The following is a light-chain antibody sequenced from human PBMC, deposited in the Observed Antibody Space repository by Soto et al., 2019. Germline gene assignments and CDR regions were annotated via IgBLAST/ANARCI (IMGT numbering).Light chain of an antibody. CDR3: SSYTSSSTYV. V-gene: IGLV2-14*01. CDR1: NSDVGGYNY. J-gene: IGLJ1*01. CDR2: EVS. Sequence: QSVPSAPASVTVTHGPSISISYTPTNSDVGGYNYVSWYQQHPGKAPKLMIYEVSNRPSGGSNRFSGSKSGNTASRTISRLQAEDEADYYFSSYTSSSTYVFGTGTKV.